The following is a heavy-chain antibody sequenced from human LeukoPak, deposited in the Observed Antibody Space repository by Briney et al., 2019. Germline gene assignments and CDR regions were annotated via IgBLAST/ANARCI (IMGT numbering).Heavy chain of an antibody. CDR3: ARGVFGEYPFDY. D-gene: IGHD3-10*02. J-gene: IGHJ4*02. Sequence: PSETLSPTCTVSGGSISSYYWSWIRQPPGKGMEWIGYIYCSGSTNYNPSLKSRVTISVDTSKNQFSLKLSSVTAADTAVYYCARGVFGEYPFDYWGQGTLVTVSS. CDR1: GGSISSYY. V-gene: IGHV4-59*01. CDR2: IYCSGST.